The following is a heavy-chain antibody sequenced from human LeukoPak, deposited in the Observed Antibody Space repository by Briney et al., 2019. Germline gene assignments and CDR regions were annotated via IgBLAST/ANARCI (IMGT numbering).Heavy chain of an antibody. D-gene: IGHD3-10*01. V-gene: IGHV1-2*02. Sequence: ASVKVSCKASGYTFTGYYMHWVRQAPGQGLEWMGWINPNSGGTNYAQKFQGRVTMTRDTSISTAYMELSRLRSDDTAVYYCARSAPTIYYGSGSYVGDYWGQGTLVTVSS. CDR2: INPNSGGT. CDR3: ARSAPTIYYGSGSYVGDY. CDR1: GYTFTGYY. J-gene: IGHJ4*02.